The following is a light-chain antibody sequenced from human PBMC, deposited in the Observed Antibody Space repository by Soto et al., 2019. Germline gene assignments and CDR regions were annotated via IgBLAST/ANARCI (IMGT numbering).Light chain of an antibody. Sequence: DIQMTQSPSSLSASVGDRVTITCRASQAIRNDLGWYQQKPAKAPKRLIYAASSLESGVPSRFSGSGSGTEFTLTISRLEPEDFAVFYCQQYGSSITFGQGTRLENK. CDR3: QQYGSSIT. J-gene: IGKJ5*01. CDR1: QAIRND. CDR2: AAS. V-gene: IGKV1-17*01.